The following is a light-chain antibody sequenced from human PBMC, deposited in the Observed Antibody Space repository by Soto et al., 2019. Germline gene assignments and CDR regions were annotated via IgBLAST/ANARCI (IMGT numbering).Light chain of an antibody. CDR1: QSVSNY. J-gene: IGKJ1*01. Sequence: EIVLTQSPATLSLSPGERATLSCRASQSVSNYLAWYQQKPGQAPRLLIYGESNRATGIPDRFSGSGSGTDFTLTISRLEPEDFAVYYCQQYGSSGTFGQGTKVDIK. CDR2: GES. CDR3: QQYGSSGT. V-gene: IGKV3-20*01.